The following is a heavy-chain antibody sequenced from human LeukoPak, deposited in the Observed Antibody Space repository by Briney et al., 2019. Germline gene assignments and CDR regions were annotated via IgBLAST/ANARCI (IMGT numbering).Heavy chain of an antibody. V-gene: IGHV1-69*05. CDR1: GGTFSSYA. CDR3: ASSAHETDAFDI. J-gene: IGHJ3*02. CDR2: IIPIFGTA. Sequence: SVQVSCKASGGTFSSYASSWVRQAPGQGLEWMGGIIPIFGTANYAQKFQGRVTITTDESTSTAYMELSSLRSEDTAVYYCASSAHETDAFDIWGQGTMVTVSS.